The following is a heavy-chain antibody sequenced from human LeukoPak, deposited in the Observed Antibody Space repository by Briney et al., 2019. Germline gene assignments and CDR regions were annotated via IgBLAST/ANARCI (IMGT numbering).Heavy chain of an antibody. V-gene: IGHV3-21*01. Sequence: GGSLRLSCAASGFTVSSNYMSWVRQAPGKGLEWVSSISSSSSYIYYADSVKGRFTISRDNAKNSLYLQMNSLRAEDTAVYYCARSLRATIFSALNDYFDYWGQGTLVTVSS. CDR1: GFTVSSNY. D-gene: IGHD5-24*01. CDR2: ISSSSSYI. J-gene: IGHJ4*02. CDR3: ARSLRATIFSALNDYFDY.